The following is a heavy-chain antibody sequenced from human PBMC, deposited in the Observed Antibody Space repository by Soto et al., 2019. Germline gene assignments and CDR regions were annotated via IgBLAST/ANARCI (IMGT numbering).Heavy chain of an antibody. CDR1: GRSLSRVNYY. CDR3: ARYGSGECNRGSCYSPFDY. Sequence: SETLSLPCTVSGRSLSRVNYYWVWIRQSPGKGLEWIGYIYYSGSTYYNPSLRSRVTISVDTSKNQFSLKLSSVTAADTAVYYCARYGSGECNRGSCYSPFDYWGQGTLVTVSS. J-gene: IGHJ4*02. V-gene: IGHV4-30-4*01. CDR2: IYYSGST. D-gene: IGHD2-15*01.